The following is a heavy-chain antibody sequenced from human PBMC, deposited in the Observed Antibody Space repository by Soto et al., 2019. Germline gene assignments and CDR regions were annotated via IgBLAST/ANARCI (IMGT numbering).Heavy chain of an antibody. CDR1: GFTFNNYA. Sequence: EVQLLESGGGLVQPGGSLRLSCAASGFTFNNYAVAWVRRAPGKGLEWVSAISAGGGGTYYADSVKGRFTISRDNSKNTLSLQMNSLSAEDTAIYYCAKYDSSGYYFSAFDYWGQGTLVTV. J-gene: IGHJ4*02. CDR2: ISAGGGGT. V-gene: IGHV3-23*01. CDR3: AKYDSSGYYFSAFDY. D-gene: IGHD3-22*01.